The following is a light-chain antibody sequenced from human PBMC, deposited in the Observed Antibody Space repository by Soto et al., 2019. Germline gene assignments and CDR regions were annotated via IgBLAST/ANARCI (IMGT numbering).Light chain of an antibody. CDR1: QSISSW. CDR3: QQYNDNWT. J-gene: IGKJ1*01. CDR2: KAS. Sequence: DIQMTQSPSTLSASVGDRVTITYRASQSISSWLAWHQQKPGKAPRLLIYKASNLESGVASRFSGSGSGTEFTLTITSLQPDDSAIYYCQQYNDNWTFGQGTKVEIK. V-gene: IGKV1-5*03.